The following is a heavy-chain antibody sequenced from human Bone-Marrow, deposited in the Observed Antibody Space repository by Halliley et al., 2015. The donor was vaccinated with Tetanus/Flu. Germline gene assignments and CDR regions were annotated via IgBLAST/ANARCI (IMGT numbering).Heavy chain of an antibody. D-gene: IGHD1-26*01. V-gene: IGHV3-64D*06. Sequence: VSVISSNVGPTYHADSVEGRFTISRDNSKNTVYLQMSGLRSEDTAVYYCVKGGGSYFYYGMDVWGQGTTVTVSS. CDR2: ISSNVGPT. J-gene: IGHJ6*02. CDR3: VKGGGSYFYYGMDV.